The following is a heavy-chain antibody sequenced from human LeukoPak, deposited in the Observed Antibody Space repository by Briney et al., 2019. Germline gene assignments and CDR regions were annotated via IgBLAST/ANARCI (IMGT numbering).Heavy chain of an antibody. CDR3: ARELPYDSSGYYLFDY. Sequence: ASVKVSCKASGYTFTSYAMHWVRQAPGQRLEWMGWISAGNGNTKYSQKFQGRVTITRDTSASTAYMELSSLRSEDTAVYYCARELPYDSSGYYLFDYWGQGTLVTVSS. D-gene: IGHD3-22*01. J-gene: IGHJ4*02. CDR1: GYTFTSYA. CDR2: ISAGNGNT. V-gene: IGHV1-3*01.